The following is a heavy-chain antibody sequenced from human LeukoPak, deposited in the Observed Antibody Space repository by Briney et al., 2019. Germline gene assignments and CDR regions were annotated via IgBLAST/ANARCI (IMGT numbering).Heavy chain of an antibody. J-gene: IGHJ4*02. Sequence: GGSLRLSCAASGFTFSSYAMSWVRQAPGMGLEWVSIISDSGASTYYADSVKGRFTISRDNSKNTLYLQMNSLRAEDTAVYYCAKEPFWSGYLTCFDYWGQGTLVTVSS. CDR1: GFTFSSYA. CDR3: AKEPFWSGYLTCFDY. V-gene: IGHV3-23*01. CDR2: ISDSGAST. D-gene: IGHD3-3*01.